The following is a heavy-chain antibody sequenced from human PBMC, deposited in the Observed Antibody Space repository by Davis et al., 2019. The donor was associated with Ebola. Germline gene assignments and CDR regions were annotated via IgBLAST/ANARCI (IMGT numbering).Heavy chain of an antibody. J-gene: IGHJ1*01. Sequence: LSLTCGASRFTFKNYAMSWVRQAPGKGLEWVSSIGVSGLIGGRTWYADSVKGRFTISGDISKNTVYLQMNRLRVEDTAMYYCARSPEWEGYYQPWGQGTLVTVSS. CDR3: ARSPEWEGYYQP. CDR2: VSGLIGGRT. CDR1: RFTFKNYA. V-gene: IGHV3-23*01. D-gene: IGHD1-26*01.